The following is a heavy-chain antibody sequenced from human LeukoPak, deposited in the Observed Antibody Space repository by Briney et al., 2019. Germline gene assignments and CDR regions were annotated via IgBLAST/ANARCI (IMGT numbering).Heavy chain of an antibody. CDR3: ARGYVDTAMVLVY. V-gene: IGHV1-69*04. J-gene: IGHJ4*02. Sequence: SVKVSCKASGGTFSSYAISWVRQAPGQGLEWMGRIIPILGIANYAQKFQGRVTITADKSTSTAYMELSSLRSEDTAVYYCARGYVDTAMVLVYWGQGTLVTVSS. D-gene: IGHD5-18*01. CDR2: IIPILGIA. CDR1: GGTFSSYA.